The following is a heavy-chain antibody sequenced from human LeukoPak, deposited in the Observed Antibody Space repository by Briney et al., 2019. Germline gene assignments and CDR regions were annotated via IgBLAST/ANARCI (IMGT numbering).Heavy chain of an antibody. D-gene: IGHD2-15*01. CDR1: GGSISNSY. CDR2: IHYSGST. J-gene: IGHJ4*02. CDR3: ARVVGATSIDY. Sequence: SETLSLTCTVSGGSISNSYWSWIRKSPGKGLEWIGYIHYSGSTNYNPSLESRVTISVDTSKNQFSLQLSSVTAADTAVYYCARVVGATSIDYWGQGILVTVSS. V-gene: IGHV4-59*08.